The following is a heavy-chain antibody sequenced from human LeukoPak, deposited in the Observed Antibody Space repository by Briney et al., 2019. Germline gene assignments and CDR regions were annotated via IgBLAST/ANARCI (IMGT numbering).Heavy chain of an antibody. CDR1: GGSFSGYY. Sequence: PSETLSLTCAVYGGSFSGYYWSWIRQPPGKGLEWIGEINHSGSTNYNPSLKSRVTISVDTSKNQFSLKLSSVTAADTAVYYCARGHYSSGWYRGVGYWGQGTLVTVSS. CDR3: ARGHYSSGWYRGVGY. CDR2: INHSGST. V-gene: IGHV4-34*01. D-gene: IGHD6-19*01. J-gene: IGHJ4*02.